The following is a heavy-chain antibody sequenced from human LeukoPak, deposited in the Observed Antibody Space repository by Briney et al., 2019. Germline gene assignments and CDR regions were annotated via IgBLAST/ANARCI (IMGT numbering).Heavy chain of an antibody. J-gene: IGHJ5*02. CDR1: GFTFSSYG. CDR3: AKKGYGDYADWFDP. V-gene: IGHV3-33*06. Sequence: QPGRSLRLSCAVSGFTFSSYGMHWVRQAPGKGLEWVAVIWYDGSNKYYADSVKGRFTISRDNSKNTLYLQMNSLRAEDTAVYYCAKKGYGDYADWFDPWGQGTLVTVSS. CDR2: IWYDGSNK. D-gene: IGHD4-17*01.